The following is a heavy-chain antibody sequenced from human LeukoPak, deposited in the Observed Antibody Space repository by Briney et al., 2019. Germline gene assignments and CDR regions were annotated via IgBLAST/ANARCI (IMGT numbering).Heavy chain of an antibody. Sequence: GRSLRLSCAASGFTFDDYAMSWVRQARGKGLEWVSAISGSGGSTYYADSVKGRFTISRDNSKNTLYLQMNSLRAEDTAVYYCAKLYYDSSGDAFDIWGQGTMVTVSS. V-gene: IGHV3-23*01. CDR3: AKLYYDSSGDAFDI. CDR1: GFTFDDYA. J-gene: IGHJ3*02. CDR2: ISGSGGST. D-gene: IGHD3-22*01.